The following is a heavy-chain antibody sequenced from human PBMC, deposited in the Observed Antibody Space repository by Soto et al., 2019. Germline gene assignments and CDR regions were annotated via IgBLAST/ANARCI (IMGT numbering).Heavy chain of an antibody. CDR2: IGTAGDS. CDR3: ARGGYSSGWYYFDY. J-gene: IGHJ4*02. V-gene: IGHV3-13*01. D-gene: IGHD6-19*01. Sequence: GGSLRLSCAASGFTFSSYDMHWVRQATGRGLEWVSGIGTAGDSHYAGSVKDRFTISRENGKNSLYLEMDDLRAGDTAVYYCARGGYSSGWYYFDYWGQGILVTVSS. CDR1: GFTFSSYD.